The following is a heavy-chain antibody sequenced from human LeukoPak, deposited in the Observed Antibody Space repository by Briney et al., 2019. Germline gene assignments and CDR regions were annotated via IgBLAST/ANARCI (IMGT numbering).Heavy chain of an antibody. V-gene: IGHV4-59*06. D-gene: IGHD2-15*01. CDR3: ARNGYCSGGSCYSNNAFDI. J-gene: IGHJ3*02. Sequence: PSETLSLTCTVSGGSISSYYRSWIRQPPGKGLEWIGYIYYSGTTYYNPSLKSRVTISVDTSKNQFSLKLSSVTAADTAVYYCARNGYCSGGSCYSNNAFDIWGQGTMVTVSS. CDR1: GGSISSYY. CDR2: IYYSGTT.